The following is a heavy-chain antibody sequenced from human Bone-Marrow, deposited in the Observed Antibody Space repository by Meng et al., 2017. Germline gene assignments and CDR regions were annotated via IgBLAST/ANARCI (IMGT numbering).Heavy chain of an antibody. D-gene: IGHD6-13*01. J-gene: IGHJ6*02. CDR2: IYYTGST. Sequence: SETLSLTCTVSGGSISNYFWSWIRQPPGKGLEWIGYIYYTGSTDYNPSLKSRVTISVDTSKNQLSLKLSSVTAADTAIYYCARTSRGDYYCGIDVWGQGTTVTVSS. CDR1: GGSISNYF. V-gene: IGHV4-59*01. CDR3: ARTSRGDYYCGIDV.